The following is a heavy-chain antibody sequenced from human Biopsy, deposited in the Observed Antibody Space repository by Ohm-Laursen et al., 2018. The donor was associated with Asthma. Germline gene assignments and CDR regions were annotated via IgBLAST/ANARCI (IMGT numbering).Heavy chain of an antibody. J-gene: IGHJ6*02. V-gene: IGHV3-74*01. D-gene: IGHD2-2*01. Sequence: LRLSCTASGLTFSDYWMHWVRQAPGKGLEWVSRVKGDGRRTSYADSVKGRFTISRDNAKNTLYLQMNSLRVEDTAVYYCARDGVVPDAMYYHYYYGLDVWGQGTTVTVSS. CDR1: GLTFSDYW. CDR3: ARDGVVPDAMYYHYYYGLDV. CDR2: VKGDGRRT.